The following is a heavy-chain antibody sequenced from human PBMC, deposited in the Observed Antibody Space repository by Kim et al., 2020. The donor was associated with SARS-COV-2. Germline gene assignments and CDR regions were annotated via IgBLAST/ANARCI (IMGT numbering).Heavy chain of an antibody. Sequence: SETLSLTCTVSGGSISSGGYYWSWIRQHPGKGLEWIGYIYYSGSTYYNPSLKSRVTISVDTSKNQFSLKLSSVTAADTAVYYCARESIRAVVDYWGQGTLVTVSS. CDR2: IYYSGST. J-gene: IGHJ4*02. CDR3: ARESIRAVVDY. V-gene: IGHV4-31*03. CDR1: GGSISSGGYY. D-gene: IGHD3-10*01.